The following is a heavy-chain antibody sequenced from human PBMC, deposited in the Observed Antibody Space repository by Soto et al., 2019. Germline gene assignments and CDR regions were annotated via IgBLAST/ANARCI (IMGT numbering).Heavy chain of an antibody. CDR2: ISSSGSTI. CDR1: GFTFSDYY. Sequence: GGSLRLSCAASGFTFSDYYMSWIRQAPGKGLEWVSYISSSGSTIYYADSVKGRFTISRDNAKNSLYLQMNSLRAEDTAVYYCAREVGDIVVVPGPIHTPAFYYYMDVWGKGTTVTVSS. CDR3: AREVGDIVVVPGPIHTPAFYYYMDV. V-gene: IGHV3-11*01. D-gene: IGHD2-2*01. J-gene: IGHJ6*03.